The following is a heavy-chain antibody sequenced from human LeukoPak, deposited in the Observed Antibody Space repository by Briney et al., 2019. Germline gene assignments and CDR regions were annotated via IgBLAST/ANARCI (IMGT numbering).Heavy chain of an antibody. V-gene: IGHV3-23*01. D-gene: IGHD1-26*01. CDR3: AKDWGYSKGWYSH. CDR2: ISGSAGST. J-gene: IGHJ4*02. CDR1: GFALSSCA. Sequence: GGSLRLSCAASGFALSSCAMSWVRQAPGKGLEWVSGISGSAGSTNYADSVKGRFTISRDNSKNTLYLQINSLSAEVTAVYYCAKDWGYSKGWYSHWGQGTLVTVSS.